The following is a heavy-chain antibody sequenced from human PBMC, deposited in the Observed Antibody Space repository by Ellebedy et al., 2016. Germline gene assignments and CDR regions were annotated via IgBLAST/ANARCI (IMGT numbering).Heavy chain of an antibody. D-gene: IGHD4-17*01. CDR2: ISYDGSNK. CDR3: ARSTVTPYYYYGMDV. V-gene: IGHV3-30*03. J-gene: IGHJ6*02. Sequence: GGSLRLSCAASGFTFSSHWMHWVRQAPGKGLVWVAVISYDGSNKYYADSVKGRFTISRDNSKNTLYLQMNSLRAEDTAVYYCARSTVTPYYYYGMDVWGQGTTVTVSS. CDR1: GFTFSSHW.